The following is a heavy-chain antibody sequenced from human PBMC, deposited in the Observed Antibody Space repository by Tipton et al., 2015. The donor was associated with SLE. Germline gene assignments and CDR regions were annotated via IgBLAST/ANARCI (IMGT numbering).Heavy chain of an antibody. Sequence: QLVQSGGGLVKAGESLKLSCVASGFIFSDYSMNWVRQAPGKGLQWVASISSTSSFIYYADSVKGRFTISRDNAKNSLYLQMNGLRAEDTAVYYCARDEPSTMTRRYFDYWGQGTLVTVSS. V-gene: IGHV3-21*04. CDR1: GFIFSDYS. CDR3: ARDEPSTMTRRYFDY. CDR2: ISSTSSFI. J-gene: IGHJ4*02. D-gene: IGHD5/OR15-5a*01.